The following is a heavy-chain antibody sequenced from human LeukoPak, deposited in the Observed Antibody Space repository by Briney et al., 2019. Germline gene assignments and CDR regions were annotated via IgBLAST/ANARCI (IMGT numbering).Heavy chain of an antibody. D-gene: IGHD5-12*01. V-gene: IGHV3-7*01. CDR3: ARVWGYDYELGAFDI. CDR2: IKQDGSEK. Sequence: PGGSLRLSCAASGLTFSSYWMSWVRQAPGKGLEWVANIKQDGSEKYYADSVKGRFTISRDNAKNSLYLQMNSLRAEDTAVYYCARVWGYDYELGAFDIWGQGTMVTVSS. CDR1: GLTFSSYW. J-gene: IGHJ3*02.